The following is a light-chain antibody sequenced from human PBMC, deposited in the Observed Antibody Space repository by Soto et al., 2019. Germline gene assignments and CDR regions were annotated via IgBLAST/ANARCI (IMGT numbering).Light chain of an antibody. CDR3: QQSTDWPLT. CDR2: DAS. V-gene: IGKV3-11*01. CDR1: QSVSSY. J-gene: IGKJ4*01. Sequence: EIVLTQSPATLSLSPGERATLSCRASQSVSSYLAWYQQQPGQAPRLLIYDASNRGTGIPARFSGSGSGTDFTLTISSLEPEDFAVYYCQQSTDWPLTFGGGTKVEI.